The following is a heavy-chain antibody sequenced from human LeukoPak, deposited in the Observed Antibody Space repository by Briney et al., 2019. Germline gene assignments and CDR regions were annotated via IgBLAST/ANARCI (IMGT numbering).Heavy chain of an antibody. CDR1: GGSISSSSYY. Sequence: SETLSLTCTVSGGSISSSSYYWGWIRQPPGKGLEWIGSIYYSGSTYYNPSLKSRVTISVDTSKNQFSLKLSSVTAADTAVYYCARHGSDYYGSGSGLDYWGQGTLVTVSS. CDR3: ARHGSDYYGSGSGLDY. D-gene: IGHD3-10*01. CDR2: IYYSGST. J-gene: IGHJ4*02. V-gene: IGHV4-39*01.